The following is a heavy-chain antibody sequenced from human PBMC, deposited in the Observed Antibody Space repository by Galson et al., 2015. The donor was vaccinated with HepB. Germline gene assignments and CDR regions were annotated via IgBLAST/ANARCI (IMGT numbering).Heavy chain of an antibody. D-gene: IGHD3-10*01. V-gene: IGHV5-51*01. J-gene: IGHJ6*02. CDR1: GYSFTTYW. CDR2: IYPGDSDT. CDR3: ARDRGDSGSYLSYHYAMDV. Sequence: QSGAEVKKPGESLKISCKGSGYSFTTYWIGWVRQMPGKGLEWMGIIYPGDSDTRYSPSFQGQVTISADKSISTAYLQWSSLKASDTAMYHCARDRGDSGSYLSYHYAMDVWGQGTTVTVSS.